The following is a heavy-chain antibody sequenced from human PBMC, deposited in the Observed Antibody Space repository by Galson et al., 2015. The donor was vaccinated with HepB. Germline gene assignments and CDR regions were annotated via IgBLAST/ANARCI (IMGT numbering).Heavy chain of an antibody. CDR3: ARVKRSGYDAFDI. D-gene: IGHD3-9*01. Sequence: ETLSLTCAVYGGSFSGYYWSWIRQPPGKGLEWIGEINHSGSTNYNPSLKSRVTISVDTSKNQFSLKLSSVTAADTAVYYCARVKRSGYDAFDIWGQGTMVTVSS. V-gene: IGHV4-34*01. J-gene: IGHJ3*02. CDR2: INHSGST. CDR1: GGSFSGYY.